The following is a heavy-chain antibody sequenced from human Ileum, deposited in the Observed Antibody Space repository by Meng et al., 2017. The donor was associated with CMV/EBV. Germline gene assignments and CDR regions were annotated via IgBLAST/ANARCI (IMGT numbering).Heavy chain of an antibody. CDR3: ARIEDLSGRGPHDY. D-gene: IGHD3-10*01. Sequence: GGYISRSNWWRWVRQPPGKGPEWIGEIYHSGSNNYNPYLKSRVTISVDKSKNQFSLKLSSVTAADTAVYYCARIEDLSGRGPHDYWGQGTLVTVSS. CDR2: IYHSGSN. CDR1: GGYISRSNW. V-gene: IGHV4-4*02. J-gene: IGHJ4*02.